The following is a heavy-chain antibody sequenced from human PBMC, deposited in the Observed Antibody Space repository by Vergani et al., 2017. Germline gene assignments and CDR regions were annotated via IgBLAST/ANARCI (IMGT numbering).Heavy chain of an antibody. CDR1: GFTFDDYA. V-gene: IGHV3-43*02. Sequence: EVQLVESGGGVVQPGGSLRLSCAASGFTFDDYAMHWVRQAPGKGLEWVSLISGDGGSTYYADSVKGRFTISRDNAKNSLYLQMNSLRAEDTAVYYCARDYSAEYFQHWGQGTLVTVSS. CDR3: ARDYSAEYFQH. J-gene: IGHJ1*01. CDR2: ISGDGGST. D-gene: IGHD2-21*01.